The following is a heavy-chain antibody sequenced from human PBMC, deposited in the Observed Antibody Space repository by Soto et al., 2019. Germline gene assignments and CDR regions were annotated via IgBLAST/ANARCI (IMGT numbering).Heavy chain of an antibody. V-gene: IGHV3-11*06. CDR2: ISSGSQYT. CDR3: ARDYWGRVGNSQAMDYNAMDV. D-gene: IGHD5-18*01. J-gene: IGHJ6*02. CDR1: GFTFSDYY. Sequence: QVQLVESGGGLVKPGGSLRLSCAASGFTFSDYYMSWIRQAPGKGLEWVSYISSGSQYTNYADSVKGRFTISRDNAKNSLYLQMNSLSAEDTAVYYCARDYWGRVGNSQAMDYNAMDVWGQGTTVTVSS.